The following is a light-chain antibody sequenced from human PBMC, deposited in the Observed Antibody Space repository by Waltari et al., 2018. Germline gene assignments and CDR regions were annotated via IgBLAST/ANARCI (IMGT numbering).Light chain of an antibody. J-gene: IGKJ2*01. CDR3: QQYNYYPYT. CDR1: QSIYIW. V-gene: IGKV1-5*03. CDR2: QAS. Sequence: DIQMTPSPSTLSASVGDIVTITCPASQSIYIWLAWYQQKPGKAPNVLIYQASSLQNGVPSRFSGSGSGTEFTLTISSLQPDDFATYYCQQYNYYPYTFGQGTRLEIK.